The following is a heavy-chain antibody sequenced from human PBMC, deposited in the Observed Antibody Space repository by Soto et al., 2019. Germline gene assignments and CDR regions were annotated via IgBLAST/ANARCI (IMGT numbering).Heavy chain of an antibody. CDR3: ARGKSGYLTFDY. CDR1: GFIVSDNY. CDR2: VYSGSAT. Sequence: EVQLVETGGGLVQPGGSLRLSCAASGFIVSDNYMNWVRQAPGKGLEWLSVVYSGSATYYDDSVKGRFTISRDNSKHTVFLQMNSLRVEDTAVYYCARGKSGYLTFDYWGQGTLVTVSS. V-gene: IGHV3-53*02. J-gene: IGHJ4*02. D-gene: IGHD3-22*01.